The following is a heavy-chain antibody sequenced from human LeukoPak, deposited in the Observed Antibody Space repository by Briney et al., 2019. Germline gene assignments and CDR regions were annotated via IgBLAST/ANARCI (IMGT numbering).Heavy chain of an antibody. Sequence: PSETPSLTCTVSGGSISSGSYYWSWIRQPAGKGLEWIGRIYTSGSNKYNPSLKSRVTISVDTSRNQFSLKLSSVTAADTAVYYCARVSPYEGNWFDPWGQGTLVTVSS. CDR2: IYTSGSN. D-gene: IGHD5-12*01. CDR3: ARVSPYEGNWFDP. CDR1: GGSISSGSYY. J-gene: IGHJ5*02. V-gene: IGHV4-61*02.